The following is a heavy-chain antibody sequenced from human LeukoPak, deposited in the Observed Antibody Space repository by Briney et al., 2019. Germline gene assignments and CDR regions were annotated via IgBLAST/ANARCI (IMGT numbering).Heavy chain of an antibody. CDR3: ARDPPLRF. V-gene: IGHV4-34*01. Sequence: SETLSLTCAVYGGSFSGYYWSWIRQPPGKGLEWIGEINHSGSTNYNPSLKSRVTISVDTSKNQFSLKLSSVTAEDTAVYYCARDPPLRFWGQGTLVTVSS. CDR2: INHSGST. CDR1: GGSFSGYY. J-gene: IGHJ4*02.